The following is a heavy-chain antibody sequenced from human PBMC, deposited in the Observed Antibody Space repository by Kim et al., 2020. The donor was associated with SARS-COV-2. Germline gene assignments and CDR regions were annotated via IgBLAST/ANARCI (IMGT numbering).Heavy chain of an antibody. CDR3: ARGSSRRDVRGVIGSGNWFDP. Sequence: ASVKVSCKASGYTFTSYAMHWVRQAPGQRLEWMGWINAGNGNTKYSQKFQGRVTITRDTSASTAYMELSSLSSVTAADTAVYYCARGSSRRDVRGVIGSGNWFDPWGQGTLVTVSS. D-gene: IGHD3-10*01. J-gene: IGHJ5*02. V-gene: IGHV1-3*01. CDR1: GYTFTSYA. CDR2: INAGNGNT.